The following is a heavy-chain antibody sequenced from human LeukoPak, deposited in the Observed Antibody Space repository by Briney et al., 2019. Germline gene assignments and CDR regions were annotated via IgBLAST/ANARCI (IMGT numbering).Heavy chain of an antibody. V-gene: IGHV3-21*01. CDR1: GFTFSSYS. Sequence: GGSLRLSCAASGFTFSSYSMNWVRQAPGKGLEWVSSISSSSSNIYYADSVKGRFTISRDNAKNSLYLQMNSLRAEDTAVYYCAAPTQGDSSGYYYPVPPHYWYFDLWGRGTLVTVSS. CDR3: AAPTQGDSSGYYYPVPPHYWYFDL. CDR2: ISSSSSNI. D-gene: IGHD3-22*01. J-gene: IGHJ2*01.